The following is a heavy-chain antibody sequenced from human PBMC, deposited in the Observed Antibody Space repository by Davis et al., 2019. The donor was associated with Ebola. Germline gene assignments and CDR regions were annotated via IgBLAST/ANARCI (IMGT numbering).Heavy chain of an antibody. CDR2: IYPGDSDT. V-gene: IGHV5-51*01. D-gene: IGHD2-15*01. CDR1: GYSFTNNW. J-gene: IGHJ5*02. CDR3: ARQIVVVVGASKTGRFDP. Sequence: GGSLRLSCTASGYSFTNNWITWVRQMPGKGLEWMGIIYPGDSDTRYSPSFQGQVTISADKSISTGYLQWSSLKASDTAMYYCARQIVVVVGASKTGRFDPWGQGTLVTVSS.